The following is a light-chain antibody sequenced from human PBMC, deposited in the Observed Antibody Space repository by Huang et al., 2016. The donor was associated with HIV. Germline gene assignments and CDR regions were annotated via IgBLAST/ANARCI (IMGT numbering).Light chain of an antibody. J-gene: IGKJ5*01. Sequence: EIVLTQSPATLSLAPGERATLSCRASQIVSSFLAWYQQKPGQAPRLVIHDASNRAPGIPARFRGRGSGTDFTLSISSLGPEEFAIYYCQQRNNWITFGQGTRLEIK. CDR1: QIVSSF. CDR3: QQRNNWIT. V-gene: IGKV3-11*01. CDR2: DAS.